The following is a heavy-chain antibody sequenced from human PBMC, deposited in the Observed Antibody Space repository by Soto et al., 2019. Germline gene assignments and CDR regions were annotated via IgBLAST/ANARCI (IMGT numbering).Heavy chain of an antibody. J-gene: IGHJ6*02. CDR3: ARVVPAAMYYYYGMDV. D-gene: IGHD2-2*01. V-gene: IGHV3-30*03. CDR1: GFTFSTYA. Sequence: QVQLVESGGGVVQPGRSLRLSCAASGFTFSTYAMHWVRQAPGKGLEWVAVLSYDGRNKYYADSVKGRFTISRDNSKNTLYLQMNSLRAEDTAVYYCARVVPAAMYYYYGMDVWVQGTTVTVSS. CDR2: LSYDGRNK.